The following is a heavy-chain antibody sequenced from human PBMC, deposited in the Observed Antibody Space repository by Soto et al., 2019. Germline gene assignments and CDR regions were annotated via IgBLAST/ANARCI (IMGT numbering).Heavy chain of an antibody. J-gene: IGHJ3*02. CDR3: ASHHCHGGSCYGGDAFDI. Sequence: PGGSLRLSCAASGFTFNNYWMHWVRQAPGKVLVWVAHINTDGAITTYADSVKGRFTISRDNTKNTLYLQMNSLRAEDTAVYYCASHHCHGGSCYGGDAFDIWGQGTMVNVSS. CDR1: GFTFNNYW. CDR2: INTDGAIT. V-gene: IGHV3-74*01. D-gene: IGHD2-15*01.